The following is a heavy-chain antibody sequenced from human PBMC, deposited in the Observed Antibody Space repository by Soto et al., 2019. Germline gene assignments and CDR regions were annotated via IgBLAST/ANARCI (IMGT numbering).Heavy chain of an antibody. CDR2: IYYSGST. CDR1: GGSISSYY. Sequence: PSETLSLTCTVSGGSISSYYWSWIRQPPGKGLEWIGYIYYSGSTNYNPSLKSRVTISVDTSKNQFSLKLSSVTAADTAVYYCARHSGSYYYGSGSPNFDYWGQGTLVTVSS. J-gene: IGHJ4*02. CDR3: ARHSGSYYYGSGSPNFDY. D-gene: IGHD3-10*01. V-gene: IGHV4-59*08.